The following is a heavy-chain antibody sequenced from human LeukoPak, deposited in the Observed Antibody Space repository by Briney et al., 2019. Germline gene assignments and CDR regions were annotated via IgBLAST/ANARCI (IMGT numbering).Heavy chain of an antibody. Sequence: SETLSLTCTVSGGSISSYYWSWIRQPPGKGLEWIGYIYYIGSTNYNPSLKSRVTISVDTSKNQFSLKLSSVTAADTAVYYCARTTGPLAAFDIWGQGTMVTVSS. CDR1: GGSISSYY. J-gene: IGHJ3*02. D-gene: IGHD1-14*01. CDR2: IYYIGST. CDR3: ARTTGPLAAFDI. V-gene: IGHV4-59*01.